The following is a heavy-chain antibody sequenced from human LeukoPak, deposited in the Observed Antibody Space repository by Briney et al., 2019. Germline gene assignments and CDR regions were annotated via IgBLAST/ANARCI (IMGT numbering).Heavy chain of an antibody. V-gene: IGHV1-3*01. CDR1: GYTFTSYA. CDR2: INAGNGNT. D-gene: IGHD2-15*01. CDR3: AREEIVVVVADHGMDV. Sequence: ASVKVSCKASGYTFTSYAMHWVRQAPGQRLEWMGWINAGNGNTKYSQKFQSRVTITRDTSASTAYMELSSLRSEDTAVYYCAREEIVVVVADHGMDVWGQGTTVTVSS. J-gene: IGHJ6*02.